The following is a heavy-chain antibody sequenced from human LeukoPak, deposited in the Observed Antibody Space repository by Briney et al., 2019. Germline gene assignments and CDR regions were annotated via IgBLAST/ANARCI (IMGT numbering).Heavy chain of an antibody. CDR3: ARGGYYDFWSGYYPLNDY. V-gene: IGHV4-30-4*08. J-gene: IGHJ4*02. CDR2: IYYSGST. Sequence: SETLSLTCTVSGGSISSYYWSWIRQPPGKGLEWIGYIYYSGSTYYNPSLKSRVTISVDTSKNQFSLKLSSVTAADTAVYYCARGGYYDFWSGYYPLNDYWGQGTLVTVSS. D-gene: IGHD3-3*01. CDR1: GGSISSYY.